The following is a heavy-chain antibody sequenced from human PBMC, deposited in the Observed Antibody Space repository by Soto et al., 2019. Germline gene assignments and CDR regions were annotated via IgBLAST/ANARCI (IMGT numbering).Heavy chain of an antibody. CDR3: ARDIWSGGYKWFES. CDR2: ISNDGRVQ. D-gene: IGHD3-3*01. J-gene: IGHJ5*01. Sequence: PGGSLRLSCTSSTISINVHGIQWVRQAPGKGLEWVAFISNDGRVQYYADSVKGRLTISRDYSTNTVDLQMNSLRNEETAVYYCARDIWSGGYKWFESWGPGTLVTVSS. V-gene: IGHV3-30*03. CDR1: TISINVHG.